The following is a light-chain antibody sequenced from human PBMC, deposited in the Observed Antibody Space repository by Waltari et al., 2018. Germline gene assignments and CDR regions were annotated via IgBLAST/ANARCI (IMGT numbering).Light chain of an antibody. V-gene: IGKV3-11*01. J-gene: IGKJ4*01. CDR2: DAS. Sequence: EIVFTQSPATLSLSPGESVTLSCRASQSVSRHLAWYQQRPGQAPRLLIYDASNRAPGIPARFSGSGYGTDFTLTISSLEPEDFAVYYCQQRSTWPSLTFGGGTKVGIK. CDR3: QQRSTWPSLT. CDR1: QSVSRH.